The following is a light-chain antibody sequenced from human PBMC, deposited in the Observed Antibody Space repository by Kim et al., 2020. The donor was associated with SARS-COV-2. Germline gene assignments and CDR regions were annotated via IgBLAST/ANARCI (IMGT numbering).Light chain of an antibody. V-gene: IGKV2-30*01. CDR3: LQGTHWPWT. CDR2: KVS. CDR1: QSLVDSDGSTY. Sequence: DVVMTQSPLSLPVTLGQPASISCRSSQSLVDSDGSTYLSWFHQRPGQSPRRLLYKVSNRDSGVPDRFSGSGSGSDFTLKISRVEAEDVGIYYCLQGTHWPWTFGQGTNVDIK. J-gene: IGKJ1*01.